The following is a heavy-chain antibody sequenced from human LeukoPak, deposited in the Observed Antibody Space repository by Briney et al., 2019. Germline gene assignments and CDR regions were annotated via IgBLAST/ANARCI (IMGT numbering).Heavy chain of an antibody. CDR2: ISRSGDSI. Sequence: GSLRLSCAASGFTFSDYYMSWIRQAPGKGLEWVSYISRSGDSIYYADSVEGRFTISRDNAKDSLFLQMNSLRAEDTAVYYCARGGYSSGWYSSPDYWGQGTLVTVSS. CDR1: GFTFSDYY. J-gene: IGHJ4*02. D-gene: IGHD6-19*01. V-gene: IGHV3-11*01. CDR3: ARGGYSSGWYSSPDY.